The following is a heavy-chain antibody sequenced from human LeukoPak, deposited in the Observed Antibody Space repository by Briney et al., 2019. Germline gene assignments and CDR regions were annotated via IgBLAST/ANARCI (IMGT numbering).Heavy chain of an antibody. V-gene: IGHV4-4*07. D-gene: IGHD3-22*01. CDR2: IYTSGST. J-gene: IGHJ6*03. CDR1: GGSISSYY. Sequence: PSETLSLTCTVSGGSISSYYWSWIRQPAGKGLEWIGRIYTSGSTNYNPSLKSRVTMSVDTSKNQSSLKLSSVTAADTAVYYCARVQVLDYYDSSGAYYMDVWGKGTTVTVSS. CDR3: ARVQVLDYYDSSGAYYMDV.